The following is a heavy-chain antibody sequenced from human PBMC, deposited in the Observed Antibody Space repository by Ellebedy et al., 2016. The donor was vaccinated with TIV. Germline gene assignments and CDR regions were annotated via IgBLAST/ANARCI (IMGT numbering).Heavy chain of an antibody. V-gene: IGHV4-38-2*02. CDR1: GDSIRTYYY. J-gene: IGHJ4*02. CDR2: IYHSGNT. Sequence: MPSETLSLTCTVSGDSIRTYYYWGWIRQPPGKGLEWVGIIYHSGNTYYNPALANRVTLSVDTSNNQFSLSVRSVTAADTAVYFCARVSGTTWNNFDSWGQGSLVTVSS. CDR3: ARVSGTTWNNFDS. D-gene: IGHD1-14*01.